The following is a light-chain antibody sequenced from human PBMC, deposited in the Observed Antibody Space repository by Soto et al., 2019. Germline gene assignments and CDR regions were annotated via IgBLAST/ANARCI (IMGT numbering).Light chain of an antibody. CDR2: VNSDGSH. J-gene: IGLJ3*02. V-gene: IGLV4-69*02. CDR1: SGHSNYA. CDR3: QTWGTGIPV. Sequence: QSVLTQSTSASASLGASVNLTCTLSSGHSNYAIAWHQQQPEKGPRYFMNVNSDGSHTKGDGILDRFSGSSSGADRYLTISSLQSEDEADYYCQTWGTGIPVFGGGTKVTVL.